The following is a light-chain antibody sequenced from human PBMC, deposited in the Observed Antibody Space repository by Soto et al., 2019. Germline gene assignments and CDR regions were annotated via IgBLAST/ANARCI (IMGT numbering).Light chain of an antibody. CDR1: QSVSNNY. CDR3: QQYGSSRTT. Sequence: TECTATVSGKRVESGGRCFRASQSVSNNYLAWYQQKPGQAPRLLIYGASNRATGIPDRFTGSGSGTNFTHTISRLEPEDCAVYYCQQYGSSRTTFGQGTRLEIK. CDR2: GAS. J-gene: IGKJ5*01. V-gene: IGKV3-20*01.